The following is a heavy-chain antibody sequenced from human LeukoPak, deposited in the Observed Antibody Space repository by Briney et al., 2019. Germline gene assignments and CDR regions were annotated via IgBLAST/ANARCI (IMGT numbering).Heavy chain of an antibody. CDR2: IFYTGTT. Sequence: SETLSFTCKASGGSITTFYWSWIRQPPGKGLEWIGYIFYTGTTHYNLSLKSRVTISVDSSKNQFSLSLSSVTAADTAVYYCARQLRSDAFDFWGQGTLVTVSS. V-gene: IGHV4-59*08. D-gene: IGHD2-21*02. J-gene: IGHJ3*01. CDR1: GGSITTFY. CDR3: ARQLRSDAFDF.